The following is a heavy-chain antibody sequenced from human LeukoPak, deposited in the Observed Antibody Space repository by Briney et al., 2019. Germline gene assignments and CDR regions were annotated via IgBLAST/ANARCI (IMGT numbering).Heavy chain of an antibody. CDR3: ARDIEAAGLFPDY. Sequence: SVKVSCKASGGTFSSYAISWVRQAPGQGLEWMGGIIPIFGTANYAQKFQGRVTITADESTSTAYMELSSLRAEDTAVYYCARDIEAAGLFPDYWGQGTLVTVSS. CDR1: GGTFSSYA. J-gene: IGHJ4*02. D-gene: IGHD6-13*01. CDR2: IIPIFGTA. V-gene: IGHV1-69*01.